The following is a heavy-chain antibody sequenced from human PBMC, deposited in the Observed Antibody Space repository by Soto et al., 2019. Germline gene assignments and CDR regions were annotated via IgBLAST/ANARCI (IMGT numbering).Heavy chain of an antibody. V-gene: IGHV4-34*01. D-gene: IGHD5-18*01. CDR1: GGSFSVYY. CDR2: INHTGIT. CDR3: AVLDTAMVRALDY. Sequence: PSETLSLTCTVYGGSFSVYYWSWIRQPPGKGLEWIGEINHTGITNYNPSLKSRVTISVDTSKNQFSLKLSSVTAADTAVYYCAVLDTAMVRALDYWGQGTLVTVS. J-gene: IGHJ4*02.